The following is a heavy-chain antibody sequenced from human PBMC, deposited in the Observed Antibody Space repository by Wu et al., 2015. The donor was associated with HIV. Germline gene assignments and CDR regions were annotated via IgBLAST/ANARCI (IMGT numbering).Heavy chain of an antibody. CDR3: ARTRANWGPADAFDI. CDR2: IIPIFGTA. CDR1: GGTFSSYA. D-gene: IGHD7-27*01. V-gene: IGHV1-69*12. Sequence: QVQLVQSGAEVKKPGSSVKVSCKASGGTFSSYAINWVRQAPGQGLEWMGGIIPIFGTASFAQRFQGRVTITADESTSTAYMELRSLRSEDTAVYYCARTRANWGPADAFDIWGQGDNGHRL. J-gene: IGHJ3*02.